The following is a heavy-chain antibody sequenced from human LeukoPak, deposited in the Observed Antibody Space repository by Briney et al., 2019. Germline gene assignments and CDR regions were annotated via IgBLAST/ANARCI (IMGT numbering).Heavy chain of an antibody. D-gene: IGHD4-17*01. CDR2: FDPEDGET. Sequence: GASVKVSCKVSGYTLTELSMHWVRQAPGKGLELMGGFDPEDGETIYAQKFQGRVTMTEDTSTDTAYMELSSLRSEDTAVYYCATDRGDYSAFDIWGQGTMVTVSS. J-gene: IGHJ3*02. CDR1: GYTLTELS. CDR3: ATDRGDYSAFDI. V-gene: IGHV1-24*01.